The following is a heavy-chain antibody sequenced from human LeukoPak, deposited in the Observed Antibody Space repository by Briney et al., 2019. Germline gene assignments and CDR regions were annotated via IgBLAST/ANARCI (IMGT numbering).Heavy chain of an antibody. Sequence: GGSLRLSCAASGFTFSSYAMSWVRQAPGKGLEWVSAISGSGGSTYYADSVKGRFTISRDNSKNTLYLQMNSLRAEDTAVYYCAKNSEWELLGIYYFDYWGQGTLVTVSS. D-gene: IGHD1-26*01. CDR1: GFTFSSYA. CDR3: AKNSEWELLGIYYFDY. CDR2: ISGSGGST. J-gene: IGHJ4*02. V-gene: IGHV3-23*01.